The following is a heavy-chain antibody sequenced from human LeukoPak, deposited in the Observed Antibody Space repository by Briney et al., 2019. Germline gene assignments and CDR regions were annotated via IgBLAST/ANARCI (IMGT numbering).Heavy chain of an antibody. V-gene: IGHV3-30*18. CDR2: ISYDGSNK. Sequence: PGRSLRLSCAASGFTFSSYGMHWVRQAPGKGLEWVAVISYDGSNKYYADSVKGRFTISRDNSKDTLYLQMNSLRAEDTAVYYCAKDLSLGFDPWGQGALVTVSS. CDR3: AKDLSLGFDP. J-gene: IGHJ5*02. CDR1: GFTFSSYG.